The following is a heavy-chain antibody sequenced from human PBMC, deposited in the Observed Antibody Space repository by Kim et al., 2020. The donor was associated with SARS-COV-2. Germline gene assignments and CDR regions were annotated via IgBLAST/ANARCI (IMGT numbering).Heavy chain of an antibody. V-gene: IGHV3-48*04. D-gene: IGHD2-21*01. CDR3: ARDLGYSFDY. J-gene: IGHJ4*02. Sequence: GGSLRVSCAASGFTFSDYSMNWVRQAPGKGLEWISYIRISDGAIFYADSVRGRFTISTDNAKNSLYLQMNSLRAEDTAVYYCARDLGYSFDYWGQGILVT. CDR1: GFTFSDYS. CDR2: IRISDGAI.